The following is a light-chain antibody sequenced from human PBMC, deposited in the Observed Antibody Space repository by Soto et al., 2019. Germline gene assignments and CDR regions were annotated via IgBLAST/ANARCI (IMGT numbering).Light chain of an antibody. CDR1: QSVSSY. CDR3: QQRSNWPPT. J-gene: IGKJ1*01. Sequence: EIVLTQSPVTLSLSPGESATLSCRASQSVSSYLAWYQQNPGQAPRLLIYDASNRATGIPARFSGSGSGTDFTLTISSLEPEDFAVYYCQQRSNWPPTFGQGTKVDIK. CDR2: DAS. V-gene: IGKV3-11*01.